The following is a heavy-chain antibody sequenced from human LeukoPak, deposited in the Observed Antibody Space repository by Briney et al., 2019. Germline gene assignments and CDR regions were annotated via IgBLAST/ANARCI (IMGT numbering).Heavy chain of an antibody. V-gene: IGHV3-30*01. Sequence: PGGSLRLSCAASGFTFSSYAMHWVRQAPGKGLEWVAVISYDGSNKYYADSVKGQFTISRDNSKNTLYLQMNSLRAEDTAVYYCARNITAAGTALDYWGQGTLVTVSS. D-gene: IGHD6-13*01. CDR2: ISYDGSNK. CDR3: ARNITAAGTALDY. J-gene: IGHJ4*02. CDR1: GFTFSSYA.